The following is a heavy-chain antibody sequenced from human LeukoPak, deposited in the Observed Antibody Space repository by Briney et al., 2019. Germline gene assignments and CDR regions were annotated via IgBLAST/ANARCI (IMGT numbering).Heavy chain of an antibody. J-gene: IGHJ4*02. CDR1: GGSISNFY. CDR2: IYSSGNT. CDR3: ARNSGDY. Sequence: SETLSLTCSVSGGSISNFYWSWIRQPAGKGLEWMGRIYSSGNTVYNPSLKSRVTMSLDAPKNQLSLKLRSVTAADTAVYYCARNSGDYWGQGTLVTVSS. V-gene: IGHV4-4*07. D-gene: IGHD4-23*01.